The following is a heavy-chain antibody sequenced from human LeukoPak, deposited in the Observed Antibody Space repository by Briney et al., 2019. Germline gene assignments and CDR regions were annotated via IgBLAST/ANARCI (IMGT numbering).Heavy chain of an antibody. CDR3: ARYMFDFWSGYDY. V-gene: IGHV1-2*02. J-gene: IGHJ4*02. D-gene: IGHD3-3*01. CDR1: GYTFTGYY. CDR2: INPNSGGT. Sequence: ASVKVSCKASGYTFTGYYMHWVRQAPGQGLEWMGWINPNSGGTNYAQRFQGRVTMTRDTSISTAYMELSSLRSDDTALYYCARYMFDFWSGYDYWGQGTLVTVSS.